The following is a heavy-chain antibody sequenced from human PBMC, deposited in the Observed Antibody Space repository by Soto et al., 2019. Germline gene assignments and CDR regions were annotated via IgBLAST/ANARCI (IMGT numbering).Heavy chain of an antibody. D-gene: IGHD4-4*01. CDR3: ARHDLMTTVNWFDP. V-gene: IGHV4-59*08. CDR2: IYYSGTT. Sequence: PSGTLSLTFPVPGCSIRCYYWSWNRQPPGKGLEWIGYIYYSGTTNYNPSLKSRVTISVDTSKNQFSLKLSPVTAADTAVYYCARHDLMTTVNWFDPWGQATRVTVAS. CDR1: GCSIRCYY. J-gene: IGHJ5*02.